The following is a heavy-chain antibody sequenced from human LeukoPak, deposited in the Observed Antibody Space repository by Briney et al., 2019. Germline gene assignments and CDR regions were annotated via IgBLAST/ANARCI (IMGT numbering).Heavy chain of an antibody. CDR1: GFTFSSYS. CDR3: ARSTYYYDSSGSSRGSSG. J-gene: IGHJ3*01. CDR2: ISSSSSYI. D-gene: IGHD3-22*01. Sequence: PGGSLRPSCAASGFTFSSYSMNWVRQAPGKGLEWASSISSSSSYIYYADSVKGRFTISRDNAKNSLYLQMNSLRAEDTAVYYCARSTYYYDSSGSSRGSSGWGQGTMVTVSS. V-gene: IGHV3-21*01.